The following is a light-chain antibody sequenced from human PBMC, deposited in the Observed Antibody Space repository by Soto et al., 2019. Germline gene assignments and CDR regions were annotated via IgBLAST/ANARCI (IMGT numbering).Light chain of an antibody. CDR1: HSNIGSNP. V-gene: IGLV1-47*01. CDR3: AAWDDSLSGVV. CDR2: GSS. Sequence: QSVLTQPPSASGTPGQTIIISCSGSHSNIGSNPVYWYQHLPGTAPRPLIYGSSHRPSGVSDRFSGSKSATSASLAISGLRAEDEGDYYCAAWDDSLSGVVFGGGTKLPVL. J-gene: IGLJ2*01.